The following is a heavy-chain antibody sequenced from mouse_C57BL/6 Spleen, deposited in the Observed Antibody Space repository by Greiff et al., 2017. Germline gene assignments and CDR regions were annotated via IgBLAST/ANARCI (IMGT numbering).Heavy chain of an antibody. Sequence: VQLVESGPGLVQPSQSLSITCTVSGFSLTSYGVHWVRQSPGKGLEWLGVIWSGGSTDYNAAFISRLSISKDNSKSQVFFKMNSLQADDTAIYYCARINYSNYGGYFDVWGTGTTVTVSS. CDR2: IWSGGST. J-gene: IGHJ1*03. V-gene: IGHV2-2*01. CDR3: ARINYSNYGGYFDV. CDR1: GFSLTSYG. D-gene: IGHD2-5*01.